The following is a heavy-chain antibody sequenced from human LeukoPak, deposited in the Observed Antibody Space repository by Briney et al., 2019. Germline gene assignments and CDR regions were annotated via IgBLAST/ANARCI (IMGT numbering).Heavy chain of an antibody. CDR3: ARGWIVAYDAFDI. Sequence: HPGGSLRLSCAVSGFTFSSYSMNWVRQAPGKGLEWVSYISSSSTIYYADSVKGRFTISRDNAKNSLYLQMNSLRAEDTAEYYCARGWIVAYDAFDIWGQGTMVTVSS. D-gene: IGHD2-15*01. J-gene: IGHJ3*02. CDR2: ISSSSTI. CDR1: GFTFSSYS. V-gene: IGHV3-48*04.